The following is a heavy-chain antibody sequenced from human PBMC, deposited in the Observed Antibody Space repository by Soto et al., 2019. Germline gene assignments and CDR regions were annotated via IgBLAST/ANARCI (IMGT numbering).Heavy chain of an antibody. D-gene: IGHD3-22*01. CDR1: GFSLSTSGMC. Sequence: SGPTLVKPTQTLTLTCTFSGFSLSTSGMCVSWIRQPPGKALEWLALIDWDDDKYYSTSLKTRLTISKDTSKNQVVLTMTNMDPVDTATYYCARLQVAYYYDSSGYYYDYWGQGTLVTVSS. CDR3: ARLQVAYYYDSSGYYYDY. V-gene: IGHV2-70*01. CDR2: IDWDDDK. J-gene: IGHJ4*02.